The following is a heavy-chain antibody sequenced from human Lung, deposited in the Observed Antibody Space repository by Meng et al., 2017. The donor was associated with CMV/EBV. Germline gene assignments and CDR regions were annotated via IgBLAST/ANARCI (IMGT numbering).Heavy chain of an antibody. CDR2: MNPDSGDT. Sequence: ASVXVSXKASGYNFNNFDINWVRQAGGQGLEWVGWMNPDSGDTGYPQKFQGRVTIIRDTSTNTGYIEMVSLTSEDTAIYYCERGVGEGCSSASSTSGKLDWFDSXGQRXLVTVSS. D-gene: IGHD2-2*01. V-gene: IGHV1-8*01. CDR3: ERGVGEGCSSASSTSGKLDWFDS. CDR1: GYNFNNFD. J-gene: IGHJ5*01.